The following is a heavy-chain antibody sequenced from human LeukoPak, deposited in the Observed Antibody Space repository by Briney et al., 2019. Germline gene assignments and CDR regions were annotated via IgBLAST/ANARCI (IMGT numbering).Heavy chain of an antibody. CDR3: AREPEGYCSSTSCSNRYYFDY. CDR1: GGSISSSSYY. CDR2: IYYSGST. D-gene: IGHD2-2*01. J-gene: IGHJ4*02. V-gene: IGHV4-39*02. Sequence: KPSETLSLTCTVSGGSISSSSYYWGWIRQPPGKGLEWIGSIYYSGSTYYNPSLKSRVTISVDTSKNQFSLKLSSVTAAVTAVYYCAREPEGYCSSTSCSNRYYFDYWGQGTLVTVSS.